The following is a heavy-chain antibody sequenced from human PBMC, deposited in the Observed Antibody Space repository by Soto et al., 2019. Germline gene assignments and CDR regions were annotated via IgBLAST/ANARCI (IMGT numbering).Heavy chain of an antibody. J-gene: IGHJ4*02. CDR2: IYYSGST. V-gene: IGHV4-59*01. CDR1: GGCISSYC. D-gene: IGHD5-12*01. Sequence: SETLSLTCTVSGGCISSYCWSWIRQPPGKGLEWIGYIYYSGSTNYNPSLKSRVTISVDTSKNQFSLKLSSVTAADTAVYYCAGPGRDGYNRYWGQGTLVTVSS. CDR3: AGPGRDGYNRY.